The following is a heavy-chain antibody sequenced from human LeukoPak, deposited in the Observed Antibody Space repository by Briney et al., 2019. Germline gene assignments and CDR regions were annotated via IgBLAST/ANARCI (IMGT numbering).Heavy chain of an antibody. J-gene: IGHJ3*02. D-gene: IGHD5-12*01. CDR1: GYTFTSYY. V-gene: IGHV1-46*01. CDR3: AIPYDARIGAFDI. CDR2: INPSGGST. Sequence: ASVKVSCKASGYTFTSYYMHWVRQAPGQGLEWMGIINPSGGSTSYAQKFQGRVTMTRDMSTSTVYMELSSLRSEDTAVYYCAIPYDARIGAFDIWGQGTMVTVSS.